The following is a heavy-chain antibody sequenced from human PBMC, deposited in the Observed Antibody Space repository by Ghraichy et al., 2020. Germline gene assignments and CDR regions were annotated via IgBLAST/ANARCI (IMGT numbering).Heavy chain of an antibody. V-gene: IGHV3-30*03. D-gene: IGHD1-1*01. CDR3: ACPPNWNYFDN. Sequence: GSLRLSCEASGFTFSDYGIHWVRQAPGKGLEWVAVISYDGSDKYYTDSVKGRFSISRDNSKNTLYLQMNSLRPEDTALYYCACPPNWNYFDNWGQGTMVTVSS. CDR1: GFTFSDYG. CDR2: ISYDGSDK. J-gene: IGHJ4*02.